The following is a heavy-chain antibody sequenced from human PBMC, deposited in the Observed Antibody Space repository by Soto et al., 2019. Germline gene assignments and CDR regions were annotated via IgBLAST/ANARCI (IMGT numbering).Heavy chain of an antibody. Sequence: PGGSLRLSCAASGFTFSNAWMSWVRQAPGKGLEWVGRIKSKTDGGTTDCAAPVKGRFTISRDDSKNTLYLQMNSLKTEDTAVYYCTTGYSSSSPRYYYYGMDVWGQGTTVTVSS. CDR1: GFTFSNAW. CDR2: IKSKTDGGTT. D-gene: IGHD6-6*01. V-gene: IGHV3-15*01. J-gene: IGHJ6*02. CDR3: TTGYSSSSPRYYYYGMDV.